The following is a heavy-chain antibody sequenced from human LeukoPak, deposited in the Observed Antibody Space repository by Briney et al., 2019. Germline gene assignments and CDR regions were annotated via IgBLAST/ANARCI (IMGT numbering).Heavy chain of an antibody. CDR1: GFTFSTYG. CDR2: IRYDGSNK. V-gene: IGHV3-30*02. J-gene: IGHJ3*02. CDR3: ARESLGILEWSSDAFDI. D-gene: IGHD3-3*01. Sequence: GGPLRLSCAASGFTFSTYGMHWVRQAPGKGLEWVAFIRYDGSNKYYADSVKGRFTISRDNSKNTLYLQMNSLRAEDTAVYYCARESLGILEWSSDAFDIWGQGTMVTVSS.